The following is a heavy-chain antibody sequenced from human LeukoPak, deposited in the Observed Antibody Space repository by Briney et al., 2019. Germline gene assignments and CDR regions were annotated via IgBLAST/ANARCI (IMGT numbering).Heavy chain of an antibody. J-gene: IGHJ4*02. CDR3: AKLSGSYSNPKYYFDY. CDR1: GFTFNRCW. CDR2: ISGSGGST. D-gene: IGHD1-26*01. V-gene: IGHV3-23*01. Sequence: GGSLRLSCVVSGFTFNRCWMSWVRQAPGKGLEWVSAISGSGGSTYYADSVKGRFTISRDNSKNTLYLQMNSLRAEDTAVYYCAKLSGSYSNPKYYFDYWGQGTLVTVSS.